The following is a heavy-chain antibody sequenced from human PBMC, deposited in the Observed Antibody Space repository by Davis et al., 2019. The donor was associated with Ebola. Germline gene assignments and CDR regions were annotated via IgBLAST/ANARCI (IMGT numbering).Heavy chain of an antibody. CDR2: INHSGST. V-gene: IGHV4-39*07. J-gene: IGHJ4*02. CDR3: ARIGAGYCSSTSCSN. D-gene: IGHD2-2*01. Sequence: PSETLSLTCTVSGGSISSSSYYWGWIRQPPGKGLEWIGEINHSGSTNYNPSLKSRVTISVDTSKNQFSLKLSSVTAADTAVYYCARIGAGYCSSTSCSNWGQGTLVTVSS. CDR1: GGSISSSSYY.